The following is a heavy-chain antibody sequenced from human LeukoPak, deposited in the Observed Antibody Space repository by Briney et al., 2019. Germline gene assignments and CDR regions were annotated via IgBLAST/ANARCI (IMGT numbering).Heavy chain of an antibody. CDR2: ISSSSSYI. J-gene: IGHJ3*02. D-gene: IGHD1-26*01. V-gene: IGHV3-21*01. CDR1: GFTFSSYS. Sequence: GGSLRLSCAASGFTFSSYSMNWVRQAPGKGLEWVSSISSSSSYIYYADSVKGRFTISRDNAKNSLYLQMNSLRAEDTAFYYCARDSIVGATTGAFDIWGQGTMVTVSS. CDR3: ARDSIVGATTGAFDI.